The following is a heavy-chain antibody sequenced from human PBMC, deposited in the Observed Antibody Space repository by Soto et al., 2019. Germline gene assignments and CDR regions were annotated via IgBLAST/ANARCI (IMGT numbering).Heavy chain of an antibody. CDR3: ARDLWVEPEIFHSGMDV. V-gene: IGHV4-30-4*01. CDR1: GDSISIADYY. Sequence: PSETLSLTCTVSGDSISIADYYLSWIRQTPGKGLEWIGHIFYSGTTYYNPSLKSRLTISVDTSKKHFSLRLTSVTAEDTAVYYCARDLWVEPEIFHSGMDVWGQGTRVTVSS. D-gene: IGHD1-1*01. J-gene: IGHJ6*02. CDR2: IFYSGTT.